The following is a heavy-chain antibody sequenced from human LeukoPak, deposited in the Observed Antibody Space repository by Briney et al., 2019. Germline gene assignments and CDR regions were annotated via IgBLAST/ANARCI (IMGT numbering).Heavy chain of an antibody. Sequence: NSSETLSLTCTVSGDSINSGDYYWSWIRQSPGKGLEWIGYFRYSGSNYDNPSLKSRVRISVDTSRDQFSLKLSSVTAADTAVYYCARDSGRSGYDFDYWGQGTLVTVSS. V-gene: IGHV4-30-4*01. CDR2: FRYSGSN. CDR3: ARDSGRSGYDFDY. J-gene: IGHJ4*02. D-gene: IGHD5-12*01. CDR1: GDSINSGDYY.